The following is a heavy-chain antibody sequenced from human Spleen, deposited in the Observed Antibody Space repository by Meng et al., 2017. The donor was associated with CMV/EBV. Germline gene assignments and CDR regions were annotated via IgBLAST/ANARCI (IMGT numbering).Heavy chain of an antibody. CDR2: IYPGDSDT. Sequence: CKGSGYSFTSYWIGWVRQMPGKGLEWMGIIYPGDSDTRYSPSFQGQVTISADKSTSTAYLQWSSLKASDTAMYYCALTTMVRGVMPSYWGQGTLVTVSS. V-gene: IGHV5-51*01. J-gene: IGHJ4*02. D-gene: IGHD3-10*01. CDR3: ALTTMVRGVMPSY. CDR1: GYSFTSYW.